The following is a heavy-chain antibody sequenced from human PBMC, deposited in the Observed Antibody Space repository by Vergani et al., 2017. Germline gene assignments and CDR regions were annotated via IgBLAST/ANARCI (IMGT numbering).Heavy chain of an antibody. D-gene: IGHD5-24*01. J-gene: IGHJ4*02. CDR2: IIPIFGTA. V-gene: IGHV1-69*18. CDR1: GGTFSSYA. CDR3: ARDNLVCDGYNRCYEFDY. Sequence: QVQLVQSGAEVKKPGSSVKVSCKASGGTFSSYAISWVRQAPGQGLEWMGRIIPIFGTANYAQKFQGRVTITADESTSTAYMELSSLRSDDTAVYYCARDNLVCDGYNRCYEFDYWGQGTLVTVSS.